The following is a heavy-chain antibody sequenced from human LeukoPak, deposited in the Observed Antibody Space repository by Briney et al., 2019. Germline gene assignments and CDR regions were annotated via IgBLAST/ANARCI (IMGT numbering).Heavy chain of an antibody. CDR3: ARDNDYVWGSYYFDY. V-gene: IGHV4-61*02. Sequence: PSQTLSLTCTVSGGSISSGSYYWSWIRQPAGKGLEWIGRIYTSGSTNYNPSLKSRVTISVDKSKNQFSLKLSSVTAADTAVYYCARDNDYVWGSYYFDYWGQGTLVTVSS. CDR1: GGSISSGSYY. CDR2: IYTSGST. J-gene: IGHJ4*02. D-gene: IGHD3-16*01.